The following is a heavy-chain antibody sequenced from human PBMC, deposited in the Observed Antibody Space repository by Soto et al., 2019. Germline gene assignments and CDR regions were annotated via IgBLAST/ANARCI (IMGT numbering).Heavy chain of an antibody. Sequence: PGGSLRLSCAASGFTFSAYAMSWVRQAPGKGLEWVSTISGSGGDTYYLDSVKGRFTISRDNSKNTLYLQMNSLRAEDTAVYYCSKPPRGFGDNHWGQGTLVTVSS. V-gene: IGHV3-23*01. CDR2: ISGSGGDT. CDR1: GFTFSAYA. D-gene: IGHD3-10*01. J-gene: IGHJ5*02. CDR3: SKPPRGFGDNH.